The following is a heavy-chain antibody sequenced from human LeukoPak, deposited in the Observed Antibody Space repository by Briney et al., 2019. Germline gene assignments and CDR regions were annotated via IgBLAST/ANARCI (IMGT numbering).Heavy chain of an antibody. Sequence: SETLSLTCTVSGGSISSYYWSWIRQPPGKGLEWIGYIYYSGSTNYNPSLKSRVTISVDTSKNQFSLKLSSVTAADTAVYYCARRGIAVAGTHFDYWGQGTLVTVSS. CDR3: ARRGIAVAGTHFDY. V-gene: IGHV4-59*08. J-gene: IGHJ4*02. CDR2: IYYSGST. CDR1: GGSISSYY. D-gene: IGHD6-19*01.